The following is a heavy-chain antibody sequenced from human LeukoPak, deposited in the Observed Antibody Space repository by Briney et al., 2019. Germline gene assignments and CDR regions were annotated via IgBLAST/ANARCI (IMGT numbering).Heavy chain of an antibody. CDR2: ISGSGGST. V-gene: IGHV3-23*01. Sequence: GGSLRLSCAASGFTFSSYAMSWVRQAPGKGLEWASAISGSGGSTYYADSVKGRFTISRDNSKNTLYLQMNSLRAEDTAVYYCAKASIAVAGTVYYFDYWGQGTLVTVSS. CDR3: AKASIAVAGTVYYFDY. J-gene: IGHJ4*02. CDR1: GFTFSSYA. D-gene: IGHD6-19*01.